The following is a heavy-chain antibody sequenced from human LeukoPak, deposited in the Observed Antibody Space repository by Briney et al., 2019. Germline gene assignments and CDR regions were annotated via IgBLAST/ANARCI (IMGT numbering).Heavy chain of an antibody. CDR2: INHSGST. V-gene: IGHV4-34*01. CDR3: ARASVVQGVPTEFDY. CDR1: GGSFSGYY. J-gene: IGHJ4*02. D-gene: IGHD3-10*01. Sequence: SETLSLTCAVYGGSFSGYYWSWIRQPPGKGLEWIGEINHSGSTNYNPSLKSRVTISVDTSKNQFSLKLSSVTAADTAVYYCARASVVQGVPTEFDYWGQGTLVTVSS.